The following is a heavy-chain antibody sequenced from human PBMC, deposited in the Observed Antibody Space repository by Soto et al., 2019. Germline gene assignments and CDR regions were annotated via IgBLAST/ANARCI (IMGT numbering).Heavy chain of an antibody. D-gene: IGHD3-10*01. CDR1: GGSISSNNW. J-gene: IGHJ6*02. CDR3: ARVEVRGVIGRDGLDV. Sequence: QVQLQESGPGLVKPSGTLSLTCAVSGGSISSNNWWSWVRQPPGKGLEWIEEIYHSGSTKYNPSLQSRVTISVDKSKNQFSLKLSSVTAADTAVYYCARVEVRGVIGRDGLDVWGQGTTVTVSS. CDR2: IYHSGST. V-gene: IGHV4-4*02.